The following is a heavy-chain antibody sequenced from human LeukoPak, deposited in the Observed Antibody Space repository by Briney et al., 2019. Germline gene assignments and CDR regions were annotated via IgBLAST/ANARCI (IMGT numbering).Heavy chain of an antibody. CDR3: AREGVGYSYGYLIDY. Sequence: GGSLRLSCAASGFTVSSNYMSWVRQAPGKGLEWVSVIYSGGSTYYADSVKGRFTISRDNSKNTLYLQMNSLRAEDTAVYYCAREGVGYSYGYLIDYWGQGTLATVSS. V-gene: IGHV3-66*01. D-gene: IGHD5-18*01. J-gene: IGHJ4*02. CDR2: IYSGGST. CDR1: GFTVSSNY.